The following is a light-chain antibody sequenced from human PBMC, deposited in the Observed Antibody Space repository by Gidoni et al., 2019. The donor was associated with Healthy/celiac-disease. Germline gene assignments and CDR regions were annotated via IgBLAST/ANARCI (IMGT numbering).Light chain of an antibody. CDR3: QQYNNWPRT. CDR1: QSVSSN. CDR2: GAS. Sequence: EIVMTQSPATLSVSPGERATISCRASQSVSSNLDWYQQKPGQAPRLLIYGASTRATGIPARFSGSGSGTEFTLTISSLQSEDFAVYYCQQYNNWPRTFXQXTKVEIK. V-gene: IGKV3-15*01. J-gene: IGKJ1*01.